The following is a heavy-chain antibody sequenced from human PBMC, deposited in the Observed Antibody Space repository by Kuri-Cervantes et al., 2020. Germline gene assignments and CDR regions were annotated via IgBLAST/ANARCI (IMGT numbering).Heavy chain of an antibody. J-gene: IGHJ3*02. CDR2: IIPIFGTA. Sequence: SVKVSCKASGGTFSSYAISWVRQAPGQGLEWMGGIIPIFGTANYAQKFQGRVTITADESTSTAYMELRSLRSDDTAVYYCARQTTSENNAFDIWGQGTMVTVSS. D-gene: IGHD1-1*01. V-gene: IGHV1-69*13. CDR1: GGTFSSYA. CDR3: ARQTTSENNAFDI.